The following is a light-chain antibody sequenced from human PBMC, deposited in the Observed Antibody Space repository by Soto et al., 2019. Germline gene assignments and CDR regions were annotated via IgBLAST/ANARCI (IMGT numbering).Light chain of an antibody. V-gene: IGLV2-8*01. J-gene: IGLJ2*01. CDR2: EVN. CDR3: SSFGGSNDVL. CDR1: SSDVGGNKF. Sequence: QSVLTQPPSASGSPGQSVTISCTGTSSDVGGNKFVSWYQQHPGKAPRLIIYEVNRRPSGVHDRFSGSKSGNTASLTVSGLQDEDEADYYCSSFGGSNDVLFGGGTKRTVL.